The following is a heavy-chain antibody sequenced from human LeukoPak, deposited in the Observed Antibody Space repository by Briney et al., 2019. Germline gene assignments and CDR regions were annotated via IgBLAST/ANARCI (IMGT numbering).Heavy chain of an antibody. D-gene: IGHD6-13*01. CDR2: IIPSGGDT. CDR1: GYTFTSYY. V-gene: IGHV1-46*01. Sequence: ASVKVSCKASGYTFTSYYIHWVRQAPGQGLEWMGVIIPSGGDTTYAQKFQGRVTMTRDTSTSTVCLELSSLRSDDTAVYFCARRSSWFSLNYWGQGTLVTVSS. J-gene: IGHJ4*02. CDR3: ARRSSWFSLNY.